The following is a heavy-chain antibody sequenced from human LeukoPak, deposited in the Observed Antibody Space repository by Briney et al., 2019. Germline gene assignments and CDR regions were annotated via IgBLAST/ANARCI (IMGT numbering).Heavy chain of an antibody. CDR3: ARGSSYDFWSGPYYFDY. CDR1: GYTFTSYY. J-gene: IGHJ4*02. CDR2: INPSGGST. V-gene: IGHV1-46*01. Sequence: GASVKVSCTASGYTFTSYYMHWVRQAPGQGLEWMGIINPSGGSTSYAQKFQGRVTMTRDTSTSTVYMELSSLRSEDTAVYYCARGSSYDFWSGPYYFDYWGQGTLVTVSS. D-gene: IGHD3-3*01.